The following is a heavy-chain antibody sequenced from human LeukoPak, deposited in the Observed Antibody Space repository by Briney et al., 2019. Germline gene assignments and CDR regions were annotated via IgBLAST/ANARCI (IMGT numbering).Heavy chain of an antibody. CDR2: ISYDGSNK. CDR1: GFTFSSYA. Sequence: GGSLRLSCAASGFTFSSYAMHWVRQAPGKGLEWVAVISYDGSNKYYADSVKGRFTISRDNSKNTLYLQMNSLRAEDTAVYYCARGGDAFDIWGQGTMVTVSS. CDR3: ARGGDAFDI. V-gene: IGHV3-30*04. J-gene: IGHJ3*02.